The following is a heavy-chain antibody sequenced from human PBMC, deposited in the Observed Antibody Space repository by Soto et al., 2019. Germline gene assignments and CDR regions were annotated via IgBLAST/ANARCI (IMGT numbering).Heavy chain of an antibody. CDR2: ISGSGGST. D-gene: IGHD6-13*01. Sequence: LRLSCAASGFTFSSYAMSWVRQAPGKGLEWVSAISGSGGSTYYADSVKGRFTISRDNSKNTLYLQMNSLRAEDTAVYYCAKYRLGGAAAGRDFDYWGQGTRVTVSS. CDR3: AKYRLGGAAAGRDFDY. J-gene: IGHJ4*02. V-gene: IGHV3-23*01. CDR1: GFTFSSYA.